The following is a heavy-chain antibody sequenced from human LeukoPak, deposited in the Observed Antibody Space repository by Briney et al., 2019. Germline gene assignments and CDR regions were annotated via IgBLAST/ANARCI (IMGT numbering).Heavy chain of an antibody. CDR3: AKDSCSSTSCYYYYYYYGMDV. J-gene: IGHJ6*02. Sequence: PGGSLRLSCAASGFTFDDYGMSWVRQAPGKGLEWVSGINWNGGSTGYADSVKGRFTISRDNSKNSLYLQMNSLKTEDTALYYCAKDSCSSTSCYYYYYYYGMDVWGQGTTSPSP. D-gene: IGHD2-2*01. CDR2: INWNGGST. CDR1: GFTFDDYG. V-gene: IGHV3-20*04.